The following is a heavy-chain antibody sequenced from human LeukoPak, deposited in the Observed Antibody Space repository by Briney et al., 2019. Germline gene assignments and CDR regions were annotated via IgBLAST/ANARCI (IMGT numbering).Heavy chain of an antibody. CDR1: GFNVSSNY. Sequence: GGSLRLSCAASGFNVSSNYMSWVRQAPGKGLEWVSVIYSGGSTYYADSVKGRFTISRDNSKNTLYLQMNSLRAEDTAVYYCAMQGYYDSSGRHFDYWGQGTLVTVSS. CDR3: AMQGYYDSSGRHFDY. CDR2: IYSGGST. V-gene: IGHV3-66*02. J-gene: IGHJ4*02. D-gene: IGHD3-22*01.